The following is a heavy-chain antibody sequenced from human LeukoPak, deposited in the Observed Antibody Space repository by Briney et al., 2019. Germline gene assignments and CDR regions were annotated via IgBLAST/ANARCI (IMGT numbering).Heavy chain of an antibody. D-gene: IGHD1-26*01. CDR1: GGSISSGSYY. CDR3: ARRTPYSGSYIFDY. CDR2: NYYSGTT. V-gene: IGHV4-39*01. J-gene: IGHJ4*02. Sequence: PSETLSLTCTVSGGSISSGSYYWAWIRQPPGKGLEWIGRNYYSGTTYYNPSLKSRVTISADTSKNQISLKLSSVTAADTAVYYCARRTPYSGSYIFDYWGQGTLVTVSS.